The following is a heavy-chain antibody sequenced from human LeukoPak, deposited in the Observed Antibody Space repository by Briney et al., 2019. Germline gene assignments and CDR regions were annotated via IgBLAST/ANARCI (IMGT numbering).Heavy chain of an antibody. J-gene: IGHJ3*02. CDR3: AGISGKVYSGSNGDAFDI. Sequence: PGGSLRLSCSASGFSFSSFWMSWVRQAPGKGLEWVANIKQDGSEKYYVDSVKGRFTISRDNAKNSLYLQMNSLRAEDTAVYYCAGISGKVYSGSNGDAFDIWGQGTMVTVSS. CDR2: IKQDGSEK. D-gene: IGHD1-26*01. CDR1: GFSFSSFW. V-gene: IGHV3-7*01.